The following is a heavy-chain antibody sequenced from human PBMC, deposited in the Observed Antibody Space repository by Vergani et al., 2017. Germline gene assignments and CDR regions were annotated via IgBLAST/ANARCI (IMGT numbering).Heavy chain of an antibody. V-gene: IGHV4-59*02. Sequence: QVKLQESGPGLVKPSETLSLTCTVSGASVNSYYWSWIRQPPGKGLEWMGYVSFRGDTLYDPSVKGRMTISLITSSNQFSLYLTSVTAADTAVYYCARHLRGYSYGVFDYWGQGREVTVSS. CDR1: GASVNSYY. D-gene: IGHD5-18*01. J-gene: IGHJ4*02. CDR2: VSFRGDT. CDR3: ARHLRGYSYGVFDY.